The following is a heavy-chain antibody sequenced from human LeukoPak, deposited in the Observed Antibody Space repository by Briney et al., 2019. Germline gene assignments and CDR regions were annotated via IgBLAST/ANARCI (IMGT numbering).Heavy chain of an antibody. V-gene: IGHV1-2*02. CDR1: GYTFTGYY. CDR2: INPNSGGT. Sequence: GASVKVSCKASGYTFTGYYMHWVRQAPGQALEWMGWINPNSGGTNYARKFQGRVTMTRDTSISTAYMELSRLRSDDTAVYYCATDGGGYSLRYWGQGTLVTVSS. D-gene: IGHD5-24*01. J-gene: IGHJ4*02. CDR3: ATDGGGYSLRY.